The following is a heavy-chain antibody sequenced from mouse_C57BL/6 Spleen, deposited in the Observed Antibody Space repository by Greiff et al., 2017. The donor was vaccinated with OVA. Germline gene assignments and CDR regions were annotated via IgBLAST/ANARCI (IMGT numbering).Heavy chain of an antibody. CDR2: IDPSDSYT. CDR3: ARHDGYYLYLDY. CDR1: GYTFTSYW. J-gene: IGHJ2*01. Sequence: QVQLQQPGAELVRPGTSVKLSCKASGYTFTSYWMHWVKQRPGQGLEWIGVIDPSDSYTNYNQKFKGKATLTVDTSSSTAYMQLSSLTSEDSAVYYCARHDGYYLYLDYWGQGTTLTVSS. D-gene: IGHD2-3*01. V-gene: IGHV1-59*01.